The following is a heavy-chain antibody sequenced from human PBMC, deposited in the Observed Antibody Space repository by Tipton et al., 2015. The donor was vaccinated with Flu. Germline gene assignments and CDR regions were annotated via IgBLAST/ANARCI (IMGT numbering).Heavy chain of an antibody. CDR1: GYSFTSYW. Sequence: QSGAEVKKPGESLKISCKGSGYSFTSYWIGWVRQMPGKGLEWMGIIYPGDSDTRYSTSFQGQVTISADKSISTAYLQWSSLKASDTAMYYCARLGERVTTVTFLDYWGQGTLVTVSS. V-gene: IGHV5-51*03. CDR2: IYPGDSDT. CDR3: ARLGERVTTVTFLDY. J-gene: IGHJ4*02. D-gene: IGHD4-17*01.